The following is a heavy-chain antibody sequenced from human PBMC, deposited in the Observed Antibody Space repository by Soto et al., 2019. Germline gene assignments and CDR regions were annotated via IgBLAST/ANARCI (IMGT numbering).Heavy chain of an antibody. CDR2: IYPGNSNT. D-gene: IGHD3-3*01. Sequence: GESLKISCKGSGYGFSIHWVAWLRQMPGKGLEWVGIIYPGNSNTMYSPSFQGQVTISADTALSTTYLQWDTLKPSDTAIYFCARLYETYDFWSGYYTGGSYYGMDVWGQGTTVTVSS. V-gene: IGHV5-51*01. J-gene: IGHJ6*02. CDR1: GYGFSIHW. CDR3: ARLYETYDFWSGYYTGGSYYGMDV.